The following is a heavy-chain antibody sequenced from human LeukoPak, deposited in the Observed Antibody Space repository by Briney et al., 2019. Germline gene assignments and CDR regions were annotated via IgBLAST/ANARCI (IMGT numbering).Heavy chain of an antibody. V-gene: IGHV1-18*01. D-gene: IGHD3-16*01. Sequence: GAPVKVSCKASGYTFISYGMSWIRQAPGQGLEWMGWISAYNVNTKYTQKFQGRVTMTTDTSTTTAYTDLRSLTSDDTAVYYCARAGDEVPTYFDYWGQGTLVTVSS. CDR1: GYTFISYG. CDR3: ARAGDEVPTYFDY. CDR2: ISAYNVNT. J-gene: IGHJ4*02.